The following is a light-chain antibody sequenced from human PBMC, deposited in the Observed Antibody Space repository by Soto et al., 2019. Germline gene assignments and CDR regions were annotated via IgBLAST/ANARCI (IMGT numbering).Light chain of an antibody. V-gene: IGLV2-14*01. Sequence: QSALTQPASVSGSPGQSITISCSETSSDVGGYNYVSWYQQHPGKAPKLMIYEVSNRPSGVSNRFSGSKSGNTASLTISGLQAEDEADYYCSSYTSSSTPYVFGTGTQLTVL. J-gene: IGLJ1*01. CDR2: EVS. CDR3: SSYTSSSTPYV. CDR1: SSDVGGYNY.